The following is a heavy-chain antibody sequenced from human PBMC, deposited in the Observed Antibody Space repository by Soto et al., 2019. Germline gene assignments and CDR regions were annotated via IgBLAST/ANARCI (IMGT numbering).Heavy chain of an antibody. CDR1: GFTFSSYS. J-gene: IGHJ6*04. V-gene: IGHV3-48*02. D-gene: IGHD6-6*01. Sequence: GGSLRLSCAASGFTFSSYSVNWVRQAPGKGLEWVSYISSSSSTIYYADSVKGRFTISRDNAKNSLYLQMNSLRDEDTAVYYCARNRYSSSLSYYYYGMDVWGEGTTVTVPS. CDR3: ARNRYSSSLSYYYYGMDV. CDR2: ISSSSSTI.